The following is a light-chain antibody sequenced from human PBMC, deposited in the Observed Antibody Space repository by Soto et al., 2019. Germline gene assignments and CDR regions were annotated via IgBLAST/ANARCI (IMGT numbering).Light chain of an antibody. CDR1: QTVSTNY. CDR2: GAS. Sequence: EIVLPQSSGTLSLSPREKATLSCRASQTVSTNYLAWYQQKPGQAPRLLIYGASSRATGIPDRFGGSGSGTDFTLTISRLEPEDFAVYYCQQYGSSPPETFGQGTKVDIK. CDR3: QQYGSSPPET. V-gene: IGKV3-20*01. J-gene: IGKJ1*01.